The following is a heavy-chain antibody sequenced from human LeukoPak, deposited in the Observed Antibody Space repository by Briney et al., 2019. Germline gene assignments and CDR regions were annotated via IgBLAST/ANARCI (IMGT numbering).Heavy chain of an antibody. CDR1: GFTFSDYY. CDR2: ISSSGSTI. V-gene: IGHV3-11*04. CDR3: ARDQGYGDYGWFDP. Sequence: GGSLRLSWAASGFTFSDYYMSWIRQAPGKGLEWVSYISSSGSTIYYADSVKGRFTISRDNAKNSLYLQMNSLRAEDTAVYYCARDQGYGDYGWFDPWGQGTLVTVSS. D-gene: IGHD4-17*01. J-gene: IGHJ5*02.